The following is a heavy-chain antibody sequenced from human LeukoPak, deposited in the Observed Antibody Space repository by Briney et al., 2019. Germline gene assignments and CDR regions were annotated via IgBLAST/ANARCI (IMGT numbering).Heavy chain of an antibody. V-gene: IGHV5-51*01. D-gene: IGHD5-18*01. CDR2: IDPSDSET. CDR3: ARQTAMGRSGDY. Sequence: GESLKISCTASGYSFTNYWIGWVRQMPGKGLAWMGIIDPSDSETRYTPSFQGQVTISADKSLSTAYLQWYSLKASDTAMYYCARQTAMGRSGDYWGQGTLVIVSS. CDR1: GYSFTNYW. J-gene: IGHJ4*02.